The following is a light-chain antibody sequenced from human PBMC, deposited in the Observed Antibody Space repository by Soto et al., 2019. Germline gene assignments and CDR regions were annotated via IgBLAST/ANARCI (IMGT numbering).Light chain of an antibody. CDR2: DVS. J-gene: IGLJ2*01. CDR1: SSDVGGYNY. V-gene: IGLV2-14*01. CDR3: SSYTSSSTLVV. Sequence: QSALTQPASVSGSPGQSFTISCTGSSSDVGGYNYVSWYQQHPGKAPKLMIYDVSNRPSGVSNRFSGSKSGNTASLTISGPQAEDEADYYCSSYTSSSTLVVFGGGTQLTVL.